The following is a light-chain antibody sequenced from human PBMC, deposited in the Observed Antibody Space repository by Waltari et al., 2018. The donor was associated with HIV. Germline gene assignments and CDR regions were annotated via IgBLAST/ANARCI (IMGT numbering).Light chain of an antibody. V-gene: IGLV2-14*02. J-gene: IGLJ3*02. Sequence: QSALTQPASVSGSPGQSVTISCTGTSSNVGGYNLVSWYHQHPNKDPKLVSFDAKTRAAWSPFRFSASKSGNTASLTISGLQPEDEADYYCCSYMSGSTLVFGGGTKVIV. CDR2: DAK. CDR3: CSYMSGSTLV. CDR1: SSNVGGYNL.